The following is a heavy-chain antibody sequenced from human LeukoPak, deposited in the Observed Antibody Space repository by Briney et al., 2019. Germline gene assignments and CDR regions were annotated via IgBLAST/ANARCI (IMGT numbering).Heavy chain of an antibody. CDR2: IKQDGSEK. CDR3: ARDAHSSGWPFDY. Sequence: GGSLRLSCAASGFTFSSYWMSWVRQAPGKGLEWVANIKQDGSEKYYVDSVKGRFTISRDNAKNSLYLQMNSLRAEDTAVYYCARDAHSSGWPFDYWGQGTLVTVSS. V-gene: IGHV3-7*01. J-gene: IGHJ4*02. D-gene: IGHD6-19*01. CDR1: GFTFSSYW.